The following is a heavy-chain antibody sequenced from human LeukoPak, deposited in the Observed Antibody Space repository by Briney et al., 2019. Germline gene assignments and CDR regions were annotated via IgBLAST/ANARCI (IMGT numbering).Heavy chain of an antibody. CDR1: GFAFTGYA. J-gene: IGHJ5*02. D-gene: IGHD3-3*01. CDR2: IYYSGST. CDR3: ARGFYDFWSGYNNNWFDP. Sequence: GSLRLSCAASGFAFTGYAMSWVRQAPGKGLEWIGSIYYSGSTYYNPSLKSRVTISVDTSKNQFSLKLSSVTAADTAVYYCARGFYDFWSGYNNNWFDPWGQGTLVTVSS. V-gene: IGHV4-38-2*01.